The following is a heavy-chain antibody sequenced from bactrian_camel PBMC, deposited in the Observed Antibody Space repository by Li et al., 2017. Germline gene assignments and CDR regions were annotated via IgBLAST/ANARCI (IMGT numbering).Heavy chain of an antibody. Sequence: HVQLVESGGGSVQAGGSLTLSCVASGWSMKTQCMGWFRQAPGKEREGVAGIDSDGKTTYENSVKARFTISLDKAKNTLHLQMNSLKPEDTAMYYCAADYVNLQLARSYNCWGQGTQVTVS. J-gene: IGHJ4*01. V-gene: IGHV3S53*01. CDR1: GWSMKTQC. CDR2: IDSDGKT. D-gene: IGHD7*01. CDR3: AADYVNLQLARSYNC.